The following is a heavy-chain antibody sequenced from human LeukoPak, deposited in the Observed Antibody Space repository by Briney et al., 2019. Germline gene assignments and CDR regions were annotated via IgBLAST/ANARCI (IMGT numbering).Heavy chain of an antibody. J-gene: IGHJ4*02. V-gene: IGHV4-59*01. CDR2: ISYSGST. D-gene: IGHD2-15*01. CDR3: ASMASYCSGGSCTDY. Sequence: SETLSLTCTVSGGSISSSYWSWIRQPPGKGLEWIGYISYSGSTDYSPSLKSRVTISVDTSKNQFSLKLSSVTAADTAVYYCASMASYCSGGSCTDYWGQGTLVTVSS. CDR1: GGSISSSY.